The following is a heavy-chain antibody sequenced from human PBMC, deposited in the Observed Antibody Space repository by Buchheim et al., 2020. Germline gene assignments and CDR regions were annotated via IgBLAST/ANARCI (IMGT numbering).Heavy chain of an antibody. J-gene: IGHJ4*02. V-gene: IGHV3-23*01. CDR2: IGAGGVGT. D-gene: IGHD4/OR15-4a*01. CDR1: GFTFTNTA. Sequence: EVQLLESGGGLVQPGGSLRLSCAASGFTFTNTAMSWFRQAPGKGLEWVSTIGAGGVGTYYADSVKGRCTISGDNSKNRLSLQMDSLRAEDTAVYYCVKHTGSEYGASDYWGQGTL. CDR3: VKHTGSEYGASDY.